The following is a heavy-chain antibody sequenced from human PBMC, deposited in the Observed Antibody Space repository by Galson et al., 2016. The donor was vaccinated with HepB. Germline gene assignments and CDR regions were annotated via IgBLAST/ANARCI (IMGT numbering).Heavy chain of an antibody. J-gene: IGHJ3*01. V-gene: IGHV5-51*01. Sequence: QSGAEVKKPGESLKISCKGSGYRFTSYWIGWVRQMPGKGLEWMGIIYPDDSDTRYSPSFEGQVTMSADKSINTAYRQWNSLKASDTAMYYCARQDLTPEFVAFDVWGQGTTVAVSS. CDR3: ARQDLTPEFVAFDV. CDR2: IYPDDSDT. D-gene: IGHD3-9*01. CDR1: GYRFTSYW.